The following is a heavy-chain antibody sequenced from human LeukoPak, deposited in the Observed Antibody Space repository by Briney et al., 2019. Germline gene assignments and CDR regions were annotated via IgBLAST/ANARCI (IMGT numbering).Heavy chain of an antibody. Sequence: SVKVSCKASGGTFSNYPIIWVRQAPGRGLEWLGGIIPIYGTANYAQMFQGRITLTAHESTATAYMELTSLTSDDAAMYFCATHTGGYNYWWFDIWGQGTLVTVSS. V-gene: IGHV1-69*01. CDR3: ATHTGGYNYWWFDI. CDR1: GGTFSNYP. J-gene: IGHJ5*02. D-gene: IGHD5-24*01. CDR2: IIPIYGTA.